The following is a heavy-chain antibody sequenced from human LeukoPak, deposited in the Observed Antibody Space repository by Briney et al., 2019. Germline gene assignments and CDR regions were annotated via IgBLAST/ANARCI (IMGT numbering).Heavy chain of an antibody. CDR1: GGSISSGSYY. CDR2: IYTSGST. CDR3: ARELNYYDSSGYTPYYTYYYYMDV. J-gene: IGHJ6*03. Sequence: SETLSLTCTVSGGSISSGSYYWSWIRQPAGKGLEWIGRIYTSGSTNYNPSLKSRVTISVDTSKNQFSLKLSSVTAADTAVYYCARELNYYDSSGYTPYYTYYYYMDVWGKGTTVTISS. V-gene: IGHV4-61*02. D-gene: IGHD3-22*01.